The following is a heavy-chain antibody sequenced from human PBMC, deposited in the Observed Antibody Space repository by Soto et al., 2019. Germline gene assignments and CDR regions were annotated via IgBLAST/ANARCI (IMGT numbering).Heavy chain of an antibody. D-gene: IGHD3-22*01. CDR2: IGAYNGNR. CDR1: GYTFINYG. Sequence: QVQLVQSGGEVKKPGASVKVSCKASGYTFINYGLSWVRQAPGQGLEWIGWIGAYNGNRKFAQKFQGRVTMTTDTSPNTAYMEVGSLRSDDTDLYYCARGDHYDGSGNYPGDYWGQGTLVTVSS. CDR3: ARGDHYDGSGNYPGDY. J-gene: IGHJ4*02. V-gene: IGHV1-18*01.